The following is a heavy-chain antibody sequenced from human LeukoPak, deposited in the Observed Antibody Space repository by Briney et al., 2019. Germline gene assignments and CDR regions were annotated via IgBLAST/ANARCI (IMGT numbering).Heavy chain of an antibody. J-gene: IGHJ5*02. CDR3: ARLYYYDAGAYPNP. D-gene: IGHD3-22*01. CDR2: IYYTGST. Sequence: SETLSLTCTVSGDSITSSTYYWGWIRQPPGKGLGWIGCIYYTGSTYYNPSLKSRVTISVDTSKNQFSLKLRSVTAADTAVYYCARLYYYDAGAYPNPWGQGTLVTVSS. V-gene: IGHV4-39*01. CDR1: GDSITSSTYY.